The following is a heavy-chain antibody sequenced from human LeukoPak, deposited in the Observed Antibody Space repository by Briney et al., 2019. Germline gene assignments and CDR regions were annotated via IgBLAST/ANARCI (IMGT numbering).Heavy chain of an antibody. J-gene: IGHJ4*02. D-gene: IGHD1-26*01. Sequence: GGSLRLSCAASGFTFSSYAMHWVRQAPGKGLEWVVVISYDGSNKYYADSVKGRFTISRDNSKNTLYLQMNSLRAEDTAVYYCARDRYRSDTAEYYFDYWGQGTLVTVSS. CDR2: ISYDGSNK. CDR1: GFTFSSYA. V-gene: IGHV3-30-3*01. CDR3: ARDRYRSDTAEYYFDY.